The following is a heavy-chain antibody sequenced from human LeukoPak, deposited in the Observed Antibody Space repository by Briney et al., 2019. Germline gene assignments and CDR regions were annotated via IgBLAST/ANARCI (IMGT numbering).Heavy chain of an antibody. Sequence: GGSLRLSRAASGFTLSGHSMNWVRQAPGKGLEWVSSISSSSSYIYYADSVKGRFTISRDNAKNSLYLQMNSLRAEDTAVYYCARFEVSGYWGQGTLVTVSS. J-gene: IGHJ4*02. CDR3: ARFEVSGY. V-gene: IGHV3-21*01. CDR2: ISSSSSYI. D-gene: IGHD1-26*01. CDR1: GFTLSGHS.